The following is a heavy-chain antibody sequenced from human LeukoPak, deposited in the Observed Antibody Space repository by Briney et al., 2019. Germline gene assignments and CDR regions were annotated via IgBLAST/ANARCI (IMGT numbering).Heavy chain of an antibody. CDR1: GFTFSSYG. CDR3: AGSSGWLFDY. D-gene: IGHD6-19*01. CDR2: IWYDGSNK. V-gene: IGHV3-33*01. J-gene: IGHJ4*02. Sequence: PGRSLRLSCAASGFTFSSYGMHWVRQAPGKGLEWVAVIWYDGSNKYYADSVKGRFTISRDNSKNTLYLQMNSLRAEDTAVYYCAGSSGWLFDYWGQGTLVAVSS.